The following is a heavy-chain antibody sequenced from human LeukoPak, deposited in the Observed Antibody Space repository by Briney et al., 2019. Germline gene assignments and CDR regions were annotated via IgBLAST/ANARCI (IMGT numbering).Heavy chain of an antibody. CDR3: GGRRV. Sequence: TGGSLRLSCAASGFTFSSYAMSWARQAPGKGLEWVGRVRSKNDAGTMDYAAHVEGRFTISRDDSKNMVYLDMNSLKTEDTAVYYCGGRRVWGNGTVVTVSS. CDR1: GFTFSSYA. J-gene: IGHJ6*04. D-gene: IGHD3-16*01. CDR2: VRSKNDAGTM. V-gene: IGHV3-15*01.